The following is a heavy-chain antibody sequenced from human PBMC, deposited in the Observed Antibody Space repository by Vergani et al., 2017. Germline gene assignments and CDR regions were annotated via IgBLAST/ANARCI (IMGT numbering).Heavy chain of an antibody. CDR3: APKSCGTPGCQIGYFRE. CDR1: GFTSSYYG. D-gene: IGHD1-1*01. Sequence: HVHLVESGGGVVQPGRSLRLSCVVSGFTSSYYGMHWVRQAPGKGLEWVAVISYDGTQKYYADSVKGRFTISRDNSMSTLYLQMNSLRTEDTAVYYCAPKSCGTPGCQIGYFREWVQGTMVTVSS. J-gene: IGHJ1*01. CDR2: ISYDGTQK. V-gene: IGHV3-30*03.